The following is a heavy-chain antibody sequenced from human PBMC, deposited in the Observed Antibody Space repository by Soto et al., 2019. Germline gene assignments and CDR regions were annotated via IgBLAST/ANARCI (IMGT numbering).Heavy chain of an antibody. V-gene: IGHV1-18*01. CDR1: GGTFSSYT. CDR2: ISAYNGNT. CDR3: ARGSPYYYDSSGYDAFDI. J-gene: IGHJ3*02. Sequence: GASVKVSCKASGGTFSSYTISWVRQAPGQGLEWMGWISAYNGNTNYAQKLQGRVTMTTDTSTSTAYMELRSLRSDDTAVYYCARGSPYYYDSSGYDAFDIWGQGTMVTVSS. D-gene: IGHD3-22*01.